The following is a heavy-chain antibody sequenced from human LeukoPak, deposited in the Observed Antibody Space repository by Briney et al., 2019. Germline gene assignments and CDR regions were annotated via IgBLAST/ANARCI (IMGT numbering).Heavy chain of an antibody. J-gene: IGHJ4*02. V-gene: IGHV4-59*08. D-gene: IGHD2/OR15-2a*01. CDR1: GGSVGSYY. CDR2: IYYSGST. CDR3: ARQGIWAFDY. Sequence: SETLSLTCTVSGGSVGSYYWSWIRQPPGKGLEWIGYIYYSGSTNYNPSLKSRVTISLDTSKNEFSPKLSSVTAADTAVYYCARQGIWAFDYWGQGTLVTVSS.